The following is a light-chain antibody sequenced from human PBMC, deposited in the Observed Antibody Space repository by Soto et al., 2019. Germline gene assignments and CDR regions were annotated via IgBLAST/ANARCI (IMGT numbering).Light chain of an antibody. V-gene: IGKV3-20*01. Sequence: EIVLTQSPGTLSLSPGERATLSCRASQSVRSSYLAWYQQKPGQTPRLLIYGASSRATGIPDRFSGGGSGTDFTLTISRLEPEDFAVYYCQQCGSSPRTFGQGTKVEIK. J-gene: IGKJ1*01. CDR1: QSVRSSY. CDR3: QQCGSSPRT. CDR2: GAS.